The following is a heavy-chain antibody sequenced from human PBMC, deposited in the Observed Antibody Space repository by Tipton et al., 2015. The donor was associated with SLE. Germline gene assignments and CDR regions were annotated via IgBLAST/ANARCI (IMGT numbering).Heavy chain of an antibody. J-gene: IGHJ5*02. CDR3: ARGWYSRNWEWWFDP. Sequence: TLSLTCTVSGGSIRSHYWSWIRQPPGKGLEWIGYMYHSGSTKNNPSLKSRVTISLDTSKNQVSLKLTSVTAADTAVYYCARGWYSRNWEWWFDPWGQGTLVTVSS. D-gene: IGHD6-13*01. CDR1: GGSIRSHY. V-gene: IGHV4-59*11. CDR2: MYHSGST.